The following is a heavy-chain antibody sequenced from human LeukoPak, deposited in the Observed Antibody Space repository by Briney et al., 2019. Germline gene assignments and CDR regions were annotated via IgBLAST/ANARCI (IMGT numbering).Heavy chain of an antibody. Sequence: QPGRSLRLSCAASGFTFSSYAMHWVRQAPGKGLEWVAVISYDGSNKYYADSVKGRFTISRGNSKNTLYLQMNSLRAEDTAVYYCARDGAVAGYDAFDIWGQGTMVTVSS. V-gene: IGHV3-30-3*01. J-gene: IGHJ3*02. CDR1: GFTFSSYA. CDR3: ARDGAVAGYDAFDI. CDR2: ISYDGSNK. D-gene: IGHD6-19*01.